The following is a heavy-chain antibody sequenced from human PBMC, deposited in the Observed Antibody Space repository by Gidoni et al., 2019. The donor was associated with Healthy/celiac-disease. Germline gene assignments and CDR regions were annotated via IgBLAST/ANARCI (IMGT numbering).Heavy chain of an antibody. CDR2: IHHSGST. CDR1: GGSFSGYY. Sequence: QVQLQQWGAGLLKPSETLSLTCAVYGGSFSGYYWSWIRQPPGKGLEWIGEIHHSGSTNYNPSLKSRVTISVDTSKNQFSLKLSSVTAADTAVYYCAGDYYGSGSYLYYFDYWGQGTLVTVSS. J-gene: IGHJ4*02. CDR3: AGDYYGSGSYLYYFDY. V-gene: IGHV4-34*01. D-gene: IGHD3-10*01.